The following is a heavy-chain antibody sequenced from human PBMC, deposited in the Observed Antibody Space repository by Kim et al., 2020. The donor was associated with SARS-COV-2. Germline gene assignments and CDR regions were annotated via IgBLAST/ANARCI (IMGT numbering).Heavy chain of an antibody. CDR3: ARVGSSSWYWKFDY. J-gene: IGHJ4*02. D-gene: IGHD6-13*01. CDR2: ISAYNGNT. Sequence: ASVKVSCKASGYTFTSYGISWVRQAPGQGLEWMGWISAYNGNTNYAQKLQGRVSMTTDTSTSTAYMELRSLRSDDTAVYYCARVGSSSWYWKFDYWGQGTLVTVSS. V-gene: IGHV1-18*01. CDR1: GYTFTSYG.